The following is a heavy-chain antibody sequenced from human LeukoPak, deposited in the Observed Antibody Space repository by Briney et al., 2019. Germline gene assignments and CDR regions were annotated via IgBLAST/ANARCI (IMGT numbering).Heavy chain of an antibody. CDR3: ARDGLVCSGGSCQYYFDY. J-gene: IGHJ4*02. D-gene: IGHD2-15*01. V-gene: IGHV4-39*07. CDR2: IYYSGSI. Sequence: SETLSLTCTVSGGSISSSSYYWGWIRQPPGKGLEWIGSIYYSGSIYYNPSLKSRVTISVDTSKNQFSLKLSSVTAADTAVYYCARDGLVCSGGSCQYYFDYWGQGTLVTVSS. CDR1: GGSISSSSYY.